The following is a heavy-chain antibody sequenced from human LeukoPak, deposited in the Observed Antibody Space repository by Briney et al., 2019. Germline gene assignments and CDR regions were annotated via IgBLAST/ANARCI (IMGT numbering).Heavy chain of an antibody. V-gene: IGHV3-23*01. CDR2: ISGSGGST. Sequence: PGGSLRLSCAASGFTFSSYSMNWVRQAPGKGLEWVSAISGSGGSTYYADSVKGRFTISRDNSKNTLYLQMNSLRAEDTAVYYCAKRQYYYDSSGYIDYWGQGTLVTVSS. J-gene: IGHJ4*02. CDR1: GFTFSSYS. D-gene: IGHD3-22*01. CDR3: AKRQYYYDSSGYIDY.